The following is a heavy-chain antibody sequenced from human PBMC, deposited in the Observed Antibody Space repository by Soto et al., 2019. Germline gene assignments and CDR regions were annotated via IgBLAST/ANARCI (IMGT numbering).Heavy chain of an antibody. J-gene: IGHJ6*02. Sequence: SETLSLTCAVYGGSFSGYYWSWIRQPPGKGLEWIGEINHSGSTNYNPSLKSRVTISVDTSKNQFSLKLSSVTAADTAVYYCARGRFKDGMDVWGQGTTVTVSS. D-gene: IGHD3-3*01. V-gene: IGHV4-34*01. CDR2: INHSGST. CDR3: ARGRFKDGMDV. CDR1: GGSFSGYY.